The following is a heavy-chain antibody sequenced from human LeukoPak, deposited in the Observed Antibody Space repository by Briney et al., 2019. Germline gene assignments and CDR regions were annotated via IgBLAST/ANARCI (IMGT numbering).Heavy chain of an antibody. V-gene: IGHV4-34*01. D-gene: IGHD3-10*01. CDR1: GGSFSGCY. J-gene: IGHJ4*02. CDR3: ARGLYYYGSGSYFYYFDY. CDR2: INHSGST. Sequence: PSETLSLTCAVYGGSFSGCYWSWIRQPPGKGLEWIGEINHSGSTNYNPSLKSRVTISVVTSKNQFSLKLSSVTAADTAVYYCARGLYYYGSGSYFYYFDYWGQGTLVTVSS.